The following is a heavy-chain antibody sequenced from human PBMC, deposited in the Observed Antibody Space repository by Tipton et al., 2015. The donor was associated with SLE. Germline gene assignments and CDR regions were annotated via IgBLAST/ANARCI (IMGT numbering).Heavy chain of an antibody. J-gene: IGHJ4*02. D-gene: IGHD1-14*01. CDR1: GFTFDVYA. CDR2: INWNGGTI. V-gene: IGHV3-9*01. CDR3: ASSRSPGVATSPRL. Sequence: SLRLSCAASGFTFDVYAMHWVRQAPTKGLEWVSGINWNGGTIVYADSVKGRFTISRDNAKNSLYLQMTNLRREDTALYYCASSRSPGVATSPRLWGQGTLVTVSS.